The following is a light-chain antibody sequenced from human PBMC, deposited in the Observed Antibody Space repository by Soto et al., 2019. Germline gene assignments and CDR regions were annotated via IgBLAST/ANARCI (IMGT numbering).Light chain of an antibody. Sequence: QSVLTQPPSVSGAPGQRVTISCTGSSSNIGAGYDVHWYQQLPGTAPKLLIYGNSNRPSGVPDRFSGSKSGTSASLAITGLQAEDDDDYYCQSYDSSLSGVVFGGGTKRTVL. CDR3: QSYDSSLSGVV. V-gene: IGLV1-40*01. J-gene: IGLJ2*01. CDR2: GNS. CDR1: SSNIGAGYD.